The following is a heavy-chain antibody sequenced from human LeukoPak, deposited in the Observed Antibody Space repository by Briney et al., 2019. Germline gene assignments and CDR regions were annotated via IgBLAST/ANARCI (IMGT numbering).Heavy chain of an antibody. CDR3: AKIEVESSGWYVADY. CDR2: ISYDGSNK. D-gene: IGHD6-19*01. V-gene: IGHV3-30*18. Sequence: GALRLSCAASGFTFSSYGMHWVRQAPGKGLEWVAVISYDGSNKYYADSVKGRFTISRDNSKNTLYLQMNGLRAEDTAVYYCAKIEVESSGWYVADYWGQGTLVTVSS. J-gene: IGHJ4*02. CDR1: GFTFSSYG.